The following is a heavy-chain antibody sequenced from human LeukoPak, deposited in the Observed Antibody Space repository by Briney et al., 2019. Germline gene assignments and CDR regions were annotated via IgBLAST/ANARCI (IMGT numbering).Heavy chain of an antibody. J-gene: IGHJ4*02. Sequence: PSETLSLTCTVSGGSISSYYWSWIRQSPGKGPEWIGYIYYSGSTIYNPSLESRVTISEDTSKNQFSLKLSSLTAADTAVYYCARQLGFRNPFDYWGQGTLVTVSS. CDR3: ARQLGFRNPFDY. CDR1: GGSISSYY. V-gene: IGHV4-59*08. CDR2: IYYSGST. D-gene: IGHD6-13*01.